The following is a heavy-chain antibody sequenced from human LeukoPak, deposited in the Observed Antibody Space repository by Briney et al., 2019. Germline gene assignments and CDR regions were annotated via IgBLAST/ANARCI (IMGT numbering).Heavy chain of an antibody. CDR2: SNDSGGT. V-gene: IGHV4-34*01. CDR3: ASYTYYYGSGSPNWFDP. CDR1: GGTFSGYY. D-gene: IGHD3-10*01. Sequence: KSSETLSLTCAVYGGTFSGYYWSWIRQPPGKRLEWVGESNDSGGTNYNPSLKSRVTISADKSKNQVSLKLTSVTAADTAVYYCASYTYYYGSGSPNWFDPWGQGTLVTVSS. J-gene: IGHJ5*02.